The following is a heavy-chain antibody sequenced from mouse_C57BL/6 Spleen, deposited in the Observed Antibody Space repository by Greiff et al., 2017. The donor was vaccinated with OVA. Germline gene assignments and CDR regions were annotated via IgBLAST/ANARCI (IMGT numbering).Heavy chain of an antibody. CDR2: INPSTGGT. CDR3: ARRDYYGSSPGVFDV. J-gene: IGHJ1*03. V-gene: IGHV1-42*01. CDR1: GYSFTGYY. Sequence: VQLKQSGPELVKPGASVKISCKASGYSFTGYYMNWVKQSPEKSLEWIGEINPSTGGTTYNQKFKAKATLTVDKSSSTAYMQLKSLTSEDSAVYYCARRDYYGSSPGVFDVWGTGTTVTVSS. D-gene: IGHD1-1*01.